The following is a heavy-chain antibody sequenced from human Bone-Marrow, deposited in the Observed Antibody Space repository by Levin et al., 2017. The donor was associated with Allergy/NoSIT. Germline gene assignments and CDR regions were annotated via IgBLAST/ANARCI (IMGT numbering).Heavy chain of an antibody. CDR2: IYPGDSNT. CDR3: ARQMRYTSGWFPNWYFDL. J-gene: IGHJ2*01. CDR1: GYSFNSYW. V-gene: IGHV5-51*01. Sequence: GESLKISCKGSGYSFNSYWIGWVRQMPGKGLEWMGVIYPGDSNTRYSPSFQGQVTISADKSISNAYVQWSSLKDSDTAMYYCARQMRYTSGWFPNWYFDLWGRGTLVTVSS. D-gene: IGHD3-16*02.